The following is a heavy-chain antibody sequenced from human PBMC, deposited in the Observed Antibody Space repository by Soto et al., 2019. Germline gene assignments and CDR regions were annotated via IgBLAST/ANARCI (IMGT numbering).Heavy chain of an antibody. J-gene: IGHJ6*02. CDR2: IVLIFGSP. D-gene: IGHD3-10*01. CDR1: GGTFSRSA. CDR3: ARSYFGETIINCGIYYQGLDV. Sequence: QVQLVQSGAEVKKPGSSVKVSCKASGGTFSRSAISWVRQAPGQGLEWMGGIVLIFGSPNYSQKFQGRPTIAAGEPSSAAYIEMSSLKSDDTAVYFCARSYFGETIINCGIYYQGLDVWGQGTT. V-gene: IGHV1-69*01.